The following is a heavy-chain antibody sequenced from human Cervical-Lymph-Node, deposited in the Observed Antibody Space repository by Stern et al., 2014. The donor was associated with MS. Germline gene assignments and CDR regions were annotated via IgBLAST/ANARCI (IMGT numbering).Heavy chain of an antibody. J-gene: IGHJ6*02. V-gene: IGHV3-30-3*01. Sequence: QVQLVESGGDVVQPGMSLRLSCAASGFTFSSYAMHWVRQAPGKGLEWVAVSSYDGSDKNYADSVKGRATISRDNSKSTLFLQMSSLRPEDTAIYYCARDPTDFPSYYYLYGLDVWGQGTTVTVSS. D-gene: IGHD1-1*01. CDR2: SSYDGSDK. CDR1: GFTFSSYA. CDR3: ARDPTDFPSYYYLYGLDV.